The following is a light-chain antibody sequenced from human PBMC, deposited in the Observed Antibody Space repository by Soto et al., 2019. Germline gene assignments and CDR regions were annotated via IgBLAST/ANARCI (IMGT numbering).Light chain of an antibody. CDR3: CSFTSTSTPYV. Sequence: QSVLTQPASVSGSPGQSITISCTGTSSDVGGYNYVSWYQQHPGKAPKLMIYDVSNRPSGVSSRFSASKFGNTASLTISGLQAEDEADYYCCSFTSTSTPYVFVTGTKVTVL. CDR1: SSDVGGYNY. V-gene: IGLV2-14*01. J-gene: IGLJ1*01. CDR2: DVS.